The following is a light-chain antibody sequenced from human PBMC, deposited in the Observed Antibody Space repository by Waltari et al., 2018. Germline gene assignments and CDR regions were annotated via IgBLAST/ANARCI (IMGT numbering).Light chain of an antibody. J-gene: IGKJ1*01. CDR3: QQRSDWPRT. CDR1: QGVSSY. CDR2: SAA. Sequence: IVSTPSPATLSSSAGERTTLSCRASQGVSSYLAWYQQRPGQAPRLLIYSAANRATGIPARFSGSGSGTDFTLTISSLEPEDFAVYYCQQRSDWPRTFGQGTKVEIK. V-gene: IGKV3-11*01.